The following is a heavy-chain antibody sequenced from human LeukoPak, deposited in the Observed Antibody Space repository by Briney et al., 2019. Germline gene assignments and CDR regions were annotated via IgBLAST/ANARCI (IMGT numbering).Heavy chain of an antibody. V-gene: IGHV4-38-2*02. CDR3: ARTGRIGSGYDSDYYMDV. D-gene: IGHD5-12*01. CDR1: GYSISSGYY. Sequence: SETLSLTCTVSGYSISSGYYRGWIRQPPGKGLEWIGSIYHSGSTYYNPSLKSRVTISVDTSKNQFSLKLSSVTAADTAVYYCARTGRIGSGYDSDYYMDVWGKGTTVTVSS. CDR2: IYHSGST. J-gene: IGHJ6*03.